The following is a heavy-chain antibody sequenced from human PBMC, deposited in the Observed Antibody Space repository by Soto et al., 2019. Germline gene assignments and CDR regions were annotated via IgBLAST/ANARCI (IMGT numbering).Heavy chain of an antibody. V-gene: IGHV1-69*06. J-gene: IGHJ4*02. CDR3: AGRCDSTTCLGHFDY. CDR1: GDTFNNYV. Sequence: QVQLVQSGAEVKKPGSSVKVSCKASGDTFNNYVVNWVRQAPGQGLEWLEGILPIFATANYAQKFQGRVTITADKSTSTAYMELTSLRSEDTAVYYCAGRCDSTTCLGHFDYWGQGTLVTVAS. CDR2: ILPIFATA. D-gene: IGHD2-2*01.